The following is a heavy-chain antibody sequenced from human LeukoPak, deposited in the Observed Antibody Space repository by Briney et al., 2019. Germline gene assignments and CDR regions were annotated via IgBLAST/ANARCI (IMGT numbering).Heavy chain of an antibody. CDR3: ARDPRWLVQGYDY. J-gene: IGHJ4*02. D-gene: IGHD6-19*01. V-gene: IGHV1-2*02. CDR1: GYTFTGYY. CDR2: INPNSGGT. Sequence: ASVKVSCKASGYTFTGYYMHWVRQAPGQGLEWMGWINPNSGGTNYAQKLQGRVTMTTDTSTSTAYMELRSLRSDDTAVYYCARDPRWLVQGYDYWGQGTLVTVSS.